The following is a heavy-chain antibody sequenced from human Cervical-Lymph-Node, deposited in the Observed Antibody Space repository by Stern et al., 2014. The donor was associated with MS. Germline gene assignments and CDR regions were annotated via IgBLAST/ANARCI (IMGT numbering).Heavy chain of an antibody. D-gene: IGHD2-8*02. CDR1: GDSISSYTHY. CDR3: AKHACTGAACPFDL. J-gene: IGHJ4*02. Sequence: QVQLQESGPGLVKPSETLSLTCAVSGDSISSYTHYWAWIRQPPGKGLEWIGSVYYSGATYYTPPLKSPVTISVDTSKNHFPLGLNSVTAADTAVYYCAKHACTGAACPFDLWGQGTLVTVSS. CDR2: VYYSGAT. V-gene: IGHV4-39*01.